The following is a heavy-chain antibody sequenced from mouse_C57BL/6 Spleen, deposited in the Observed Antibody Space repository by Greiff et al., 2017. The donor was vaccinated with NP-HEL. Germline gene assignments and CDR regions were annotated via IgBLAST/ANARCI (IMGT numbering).Heavy chain of an antibody. CDR1: GYAFSSSW. D-gene: IGHD3-2*02. V-gene: IGHV1-82*01. Sequence: VQLQQSGPELVKPGASVKISCKASGYAFSSSWMNWVKQRPGKGLEWIGRIYPGDGDTNYNGKFTGKATLTADKSSSTAYMQLRSLTSEDSAVYFCARYSSGYALDYWGQGTTLTVSS. J-gene: IGHJ2*01. CDR2: IYPGDGDT. CDR3: ARYSSGYALDY.